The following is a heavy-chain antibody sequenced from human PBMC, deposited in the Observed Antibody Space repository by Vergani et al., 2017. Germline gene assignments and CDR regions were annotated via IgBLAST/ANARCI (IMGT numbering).Heavy chain of an antibody. D-gene: IGHD3-22*01. CDR3: VKSTTGDQDDSTDYLDY. CDR2: IKEDGSEK. CDR1: GFSFRTFS. J-gene: IGHJ4*02. V-gene: IGHV3-7*03. Sequence: DVDLVESGGGFVQPGGSRRLSCAASGFSFRTFSMFWVRQPPGKGLEWVAHIKEDGSEKYYADSVKGRFTISRDNAKNSLSLEMKSLRPEDAALYYCVKSTTGDQDDSTDYLDYWGQGTLVTVSS.